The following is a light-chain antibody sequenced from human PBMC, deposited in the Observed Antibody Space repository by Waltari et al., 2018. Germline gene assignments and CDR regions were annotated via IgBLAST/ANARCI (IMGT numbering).Light chain of an antibody. V-gene: IGKV2-28*01. J-gene: IGKJ4*01. CDR1: QSLLYSNGYNY. CDR3: IQTLQTPLT. Sequence: DIVVTQSPLSLPVTLGKPASISCRSSQSLLYSNGYNYLDWYLQKPGQSPQLLIYLGSNRASGVPDRFSGSGSGTDFTLKISRVEAEDVGVYYCIQTLQTPLTFGGGTKVEIK. CDR2: LGS.